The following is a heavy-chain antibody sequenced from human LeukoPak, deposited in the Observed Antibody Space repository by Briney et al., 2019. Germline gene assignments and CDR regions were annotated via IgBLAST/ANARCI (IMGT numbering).Heavy chain of an antibody. J-gene: IGHJ3*02. V-gene: IGHV3-21*04. CDR3: ARVLLLGYITMVQGVLYDSFDI. CDR1: GFTFSSYS. CDR2: ISSSSSYI. Sequence: GGSLRLSCAASGFTFSSYSMNWVRQAPGKGLEWVSSISSSSSYIYYADSVKGRLTISRDNAKNSLYLQMNSLRDEDTAVYYCARVLLLGYITMVQGVLYDSFDIWGQGTMVTVSS. D-gene: IGHD3-10*01.